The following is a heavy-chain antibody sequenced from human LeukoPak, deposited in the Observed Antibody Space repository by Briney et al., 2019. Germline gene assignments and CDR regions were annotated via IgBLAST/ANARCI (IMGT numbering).Heavy chain of an antibody. CDR1: GGTFSSCA. V-gene: IGHV1-69*04. J-gene: IGHJ6*02. D-gene: IGHD5-18*01. CDR3: ASDSRKHSYDYYYGMDV. CDR2: IIPIFGIA. Sequence: GTSVKVSCKASGGTFSSCAISWVRQAPGQGLEWMGRIIPIFGIANYAQKFQGRVTITADKSTSTAYMELSSLRSEDTAVYYCASDSRKHSYDYYYGMDVWGQGTTVTVSS.